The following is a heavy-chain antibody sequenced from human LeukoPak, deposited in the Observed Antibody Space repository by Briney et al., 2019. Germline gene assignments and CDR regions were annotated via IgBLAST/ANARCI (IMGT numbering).Heavy chain of an antibody. Sequence: PGGSLRLSCAASGFTVSNNYLTCVCQAPGKGLEWVSIIYPGDSTFYADSVKGRFSISRHNSKNTLYLQMSSLRTEDTAIYYCARGNYGRSGFDYWGQGTLVTVSS. CDR1: GFTVSNNY. CDR3: ARGNYGRSGFDY. V-gene: IGHV3-53*04. D-gene: IGHD3-10*01. J-gene: IGHJ4*02. CDR2: IYPGDST.